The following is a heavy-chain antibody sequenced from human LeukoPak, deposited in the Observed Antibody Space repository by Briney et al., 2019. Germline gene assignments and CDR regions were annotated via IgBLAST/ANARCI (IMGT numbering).Heavy chain of an antibody. V-gene: IGHV3-23*01. Sequence: GGSLRLSCAASGFTFSNAWMSWVRQAPGKGLEWVSASSGSGSITYYADSVKGRFTISRDNSNNTLYLQMNSLRAEDTAVYYCAKDLSSGYYDAFDIWGQGTMVTVSS. D-gene: IGHD3-22*01. CDR2: SSGSGSIT. CDR1: GFTFSNAW. CDR3: AKDLSSGYYDAFDI. J-gene: IGHJ3*02.